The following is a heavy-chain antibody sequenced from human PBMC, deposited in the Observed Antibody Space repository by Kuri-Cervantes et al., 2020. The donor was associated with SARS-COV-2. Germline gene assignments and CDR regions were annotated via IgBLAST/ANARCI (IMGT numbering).Heavy chain of an antibody. CDR3: AVYSSSPYYYYMDV. J-gene: IGHJ6*03. Sequence: SETLSLTCTVSGGSISSGYYWGWIRQPPGKGLEWIGSIYHSGSTYYNPSLKSRVTISVDTSKNQFSLKLSSVTAADTAVYYCAVYSSSPYYYYMDVWGKGTTVTVSS. CDR1: GGSISSGYY. V-gene: IGHV4-38-2*02. D-gene: IGHD6-13*01. CDR2: IYHSGST.